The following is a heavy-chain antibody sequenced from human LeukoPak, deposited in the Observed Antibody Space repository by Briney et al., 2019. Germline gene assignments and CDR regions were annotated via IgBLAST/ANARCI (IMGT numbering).Heavy chain of an antibody. Sequence: SETLSLTCTVSGYSISSGYYWGWIRQPPGKGLEWIGSIYHSGSTYYNPSLKSRVTISVDTSKNQFSLKPSSVTAADTAVYYCARVRPVTTTYYFDYWGQGTLVTVSS. D-gene: IGHD4-17*01. CDR1: GYSISSGYY. V-gene: IGHV4-38-2*02. CDR3: ARVRPVTTTYYFDY. CDR2: IYHSGST. J-gene: IGHJ4*02.